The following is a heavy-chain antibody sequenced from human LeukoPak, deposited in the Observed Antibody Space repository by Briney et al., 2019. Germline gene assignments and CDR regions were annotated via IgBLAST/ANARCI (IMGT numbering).Heavy chain of an antibody. CDR2: IKSDGSST. V-gene: IGHV3-74*01. D-gene: IGHD4-11*01. Sequence: PGGSLRLSCAASGFTFSNYWMHWVRQAPGKGLVWVSRIKSDGSSTNYADSVKGRFTISRDNSKNTLYLQMNSLRAEDTAVYYCARDREGTTVTIGAFDIWGQGTMVTVSS. CDR3: ARDREGTTVTIGAFDI. J-gene: IGHJ3*02. CDR1: GFTFSNYW.